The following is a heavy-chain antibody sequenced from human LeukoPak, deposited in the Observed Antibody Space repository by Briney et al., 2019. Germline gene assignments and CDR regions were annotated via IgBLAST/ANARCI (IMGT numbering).Heavy chain of an antibody. Sequence: GGSLRLSCAASGFTFNSYNMNWVRQAPGKGLEWISYISSDSSTIFYADSVKGRFTISRDNVKNSLFLQLNSLRDEDTAVYYCARGLAYCGGDCYSDAFDIWGQGTMVTVSS. CDR1: GFTFNSYN. V-gene: IGHV3-48*02. CDR2: ISSDSSTI. CDR3: ARGLAYCGGDCYSDAFDI. D-gene: IGHD2-21*02. J-gene: IGHJ3*02.